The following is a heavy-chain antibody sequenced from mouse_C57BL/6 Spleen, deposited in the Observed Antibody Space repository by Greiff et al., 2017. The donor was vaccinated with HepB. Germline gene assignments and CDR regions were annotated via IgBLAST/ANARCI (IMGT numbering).Heavy chain of an antibody. Sequence: VQLQQPGAELVKPGASVKLSCKASGYTFTSYWMHWVKQRPGQGLEWIGMIHPNSGSTNYNEKFKSKATLTVDKSSSTAYMQLSSLTSEDSAVYYCARSEFITTDYFDYWGQGTTLTVSS. CDR2: IHPNSGST. J-gene: IGHJ2*01. D-gene: IGHD1-1*01. V-gene: IGHV1-64*01. CDR3: ARSEFITTDYFDY. CDR1: GYTFTSYW.